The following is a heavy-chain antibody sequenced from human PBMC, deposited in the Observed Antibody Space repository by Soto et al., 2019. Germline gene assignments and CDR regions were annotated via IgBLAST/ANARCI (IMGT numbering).Heavy chain of an antibody. Sequence: SETLRLSYSVAGGSISSYGGSWIRQPPGKGLEWIGYIYYSGSTNYNPSLKSRVTISVDTSKNQFSLKLSSVTAADTAVYYCARVSRYFDMDTPVYYFDYWGQGTLVTSPQ. CDR1: GGSISSYG. D-gene: IGHD3-9*01. V-gene: IGHV4-59*01. CDR2: IYYSGST. J-gene: IGHJ4*02. CDR3: ARVSRYFDMDTPVYYFDY.